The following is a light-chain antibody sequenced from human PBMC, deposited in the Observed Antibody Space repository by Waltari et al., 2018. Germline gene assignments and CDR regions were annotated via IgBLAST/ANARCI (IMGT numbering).Light chain of an antibody. CDR3: SSYGGDNNYL. Sequence: QSALTQPPSASGSPGQSVTISCTGTSRDIGDYDYVSWYQQYPGKAPKLIIYEVRKRPRGVPDRFSGSKSGNTASLHVSGLQAEDEADYYCSSYGGDNNYLFGTGTAVTVL. J-gene: IGLJ1*01. CDR2: EVR. CDR1: SRDIGDYDY. V-gene: IGLV2-8*01.